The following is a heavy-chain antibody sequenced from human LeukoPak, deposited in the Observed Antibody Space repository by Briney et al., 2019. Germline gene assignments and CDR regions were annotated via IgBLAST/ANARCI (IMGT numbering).Heavy chain of an antibody. Sequence: SETLSLTCAVSGGSISSGGYSWSWIRQPPGKGLEWIGYIYHSGSTYYNPSLKSRVTISVDRSKNQFSLKLSSVTAADTAVYYCARGYDSSAYYPFNYWGQGTLVTVSS. J-gene: IGHJ4*02. CDR2: IYHSGST. V-gene: IGHV4-30-2*01. CDR1: GGSISSGGYS. D-gene: IGHD3-22*01. CDR3: ARGYDSSAYYPFNY.